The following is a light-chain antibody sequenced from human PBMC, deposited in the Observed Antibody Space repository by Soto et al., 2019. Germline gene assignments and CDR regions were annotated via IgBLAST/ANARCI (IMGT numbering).Light chain of an antibody. CDR2: WAS. V-gene: IGKV4-1*01. Sequence: DIVMTQSPDSLAVSLGERATINCKSSQSLLYSSNNKNYLAWYQQKPGQSPKLLIYWASTRESGVPDRFSGSGSGTDFTLTISSLQAEDVAVYSCQQYLSSWTFGQGTKVEIK. CDR3: QQYLSSWT. J-gene: IGKJ1*01. CDR1: QSLLYSSNNKNY.